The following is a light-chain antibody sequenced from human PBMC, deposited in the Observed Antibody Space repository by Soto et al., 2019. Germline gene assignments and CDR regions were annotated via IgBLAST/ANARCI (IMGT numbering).Light chain of an antibody. CDR3: QQYNNWPLT. V-gene: IGKV3-15*01. CDR2: GAS. Sequence: DIVMTQSPATLSASPGERATLSCRASQSVSSNLAWYQQKPGQAPRLLIYGASTRATGIPARFSGSGSGTEFTLTISSLQSEDFAVYYCQQYNNWPLTFGGGTKVEIK. J-gene: IGKJ4*01. CDR1: QSVSSN.